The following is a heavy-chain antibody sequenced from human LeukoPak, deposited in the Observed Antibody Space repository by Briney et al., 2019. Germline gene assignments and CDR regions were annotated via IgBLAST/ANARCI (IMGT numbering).Heavy chain of an antibody. CDR1: GYTFTSYD. J-gene: IGHJ4*02. D-gene: IGHD6-13*01. CDR2: MNPNSGNT. Sequence: ASVKVSCKASGYTFTSYDINWVRQATGQGLEWMGWMNPNSGNTGYAQKFQGRVTMTRNTSISTAYMELSSLRSEDTAVYYCARGLHYLAAADPFDHWGQGTLVTVSS. CDR3: ARGLHYLAAADPFDH. V-gene: IGHV1-8*01.